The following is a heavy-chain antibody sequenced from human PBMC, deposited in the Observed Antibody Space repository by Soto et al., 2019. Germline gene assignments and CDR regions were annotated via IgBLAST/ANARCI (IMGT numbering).Heavy chain of an antibody. D-gene: IGHD6-19*01. CDR1: GYTFTSYG. Sequence: ASVKVSCKASGYTFTSYGISWVRQAPGQGLEWMGWISAYNGNTNYAQKLQGRVTMTTDTSTSTAYMELRSLRSDDTAVYYCARLLIAVASHYFDYWGQGTLVTVSS. V-gene: IGHV1-18*01. CDR2: ISAYNGNT. CDR3: ARLLIAVASHYFDY. J-gene: IGHJ4*02.